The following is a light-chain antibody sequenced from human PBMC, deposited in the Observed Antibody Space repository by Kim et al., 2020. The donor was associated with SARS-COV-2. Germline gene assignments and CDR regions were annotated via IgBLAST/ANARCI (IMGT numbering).Light chain of an antibody. Sequence: GQSVTISGTGTSSDVGCYNYVAWYQQHPGKAPKLMIYEVSKRPSGVPDRFSGSKSGNTASLTVSGLQAEDEADYYCSSYAGSNNLVFGGGTQLTVL. V-gene: IGLV2-8*01. CDR2: EVS. CDR1: SSDVGCYNY. J-gene: IGLJ2*01. CDR3: SSYAGSNNLV.